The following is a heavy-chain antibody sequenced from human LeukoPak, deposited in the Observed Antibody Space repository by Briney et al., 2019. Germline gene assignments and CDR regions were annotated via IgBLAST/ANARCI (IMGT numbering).Heavy chain of an antibody. CDR1: GFTFGSYA. CDR2: IFGSGGSP. CDR3: GKTTTGYSSGRYPGWPVDY. J-gene: IGHJ4*02. D-gene: IGHD6-19*01. V-gene: IGHV3-23*01. Sequence: GGSLRLSCAASGFTFGSYAMYWVRQAPGKGLEWVSGIFGSGGSPHYADSVKGRFTISRDNSKNTVYLQMNSLRVADTAVYYCGKTTTGYSSGRYPGWPVDYWGQGTLVTVSS.